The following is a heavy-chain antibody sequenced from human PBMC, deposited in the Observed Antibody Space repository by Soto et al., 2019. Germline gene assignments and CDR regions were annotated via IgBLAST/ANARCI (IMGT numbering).Heavy chain of an antibody. CDR3: ANSHSGDFWSGYYHFDY. CDR2: ISGSGGST. CDR1: GLTFSSYA. V-gene: IGHV3-23*01. Sequence: EVQLLESGGGLVQPGGSPRLSCAASGLTFSSYAMSWVRQAPGKGLEWVSAISGSGGSTYYADSVKGRFTISRDNSKNTLYLQMNSLRAEDTAVYYCANSHSGDFWSGYYHFDYWGQGTLVTVSS. D-gene: IGHD3-3*01. J-gene: IGHJ4*02.